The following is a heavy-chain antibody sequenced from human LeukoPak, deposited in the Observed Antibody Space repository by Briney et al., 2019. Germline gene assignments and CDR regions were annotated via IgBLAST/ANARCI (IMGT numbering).Heavy chain of an antibody. CDR1: GYTFTDRY. CDR2: VDPEDGDI. V-gene: IGHV1-69-2*01. CDR3: ATVDDGTGYREGDFDF. Sequence: GATVKLSCKASGYTFTDRYMHWVQQAPEKGLEWVGRVDPEDGDITYAEKFKGRVIISADTSTDTSYMELDSLRSEDTAIYYCATVDDGTGYREGDFDFWGKGTLVTVSS. D-gene: IGHD3-22*01. J-gene: IGHJ4*02.